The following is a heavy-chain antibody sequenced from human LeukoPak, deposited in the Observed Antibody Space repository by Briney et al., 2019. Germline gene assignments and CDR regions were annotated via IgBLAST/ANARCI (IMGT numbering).Heavy chain of an antibody. D-gene: IGHD5-24*01. Sequence: ASVKVSCKASGGTFSSYTISWVRQAPGQGLEWMGGIIPIFGTANYAQKFQGRVTITADESTSTAYMELSSLRSEDTAVYYCATENRHGYNYAGAYWGQGTLVTVPS. V-gene: IGHV1-69*13. CDR2: IIPIFGTA. CDR1: GGTFSSYT. J-gene: IGHJ4*02. CDR3: ATENRHGYNYAGAY.